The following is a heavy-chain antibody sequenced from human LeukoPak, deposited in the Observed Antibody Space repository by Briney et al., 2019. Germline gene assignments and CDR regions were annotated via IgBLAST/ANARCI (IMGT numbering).Heavy chain of an antibody. CDR2: IYTSGST. Sequence: SQTLSLTCTVSGDSISSGNFYWSWIRQPAGKGLEWIGRIYTSGSTNYNPSLKSRVTISVDTSKNQFSLKLSSVTAADTAVYYCARDRWGLDAFDIWGQGTMVTVSS. J-gene: IGHJ3*02. CDR3: ARDRWGLDAFDI. V-gene: IGHV4-61*02. CDR1: GDSISSGNFY. D-gene: IGHD4-23*01.